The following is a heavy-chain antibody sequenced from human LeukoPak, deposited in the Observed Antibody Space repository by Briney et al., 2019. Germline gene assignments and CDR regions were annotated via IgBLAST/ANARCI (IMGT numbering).Heavy chain of an antibody. J-gene: IGHJ5*02. CDR3: ARRGREGYYYDSSGSNWFDP. CDR2: IYPGDSDT. Sequence: GESLEISCKGSGYTFTSYWIGWVRQMPGKGLEWMGIIYPGDSDTRYSPSFQGQVTISADKSISTAYLQWSSLKASDTAMYYCARRGREGYYYDSSGSNWFDPWGQGTLVTVSS. CDR1: GYTFTSYW. V-gene: IGHV5-51*01. D-gene: IGHD3-22*01.